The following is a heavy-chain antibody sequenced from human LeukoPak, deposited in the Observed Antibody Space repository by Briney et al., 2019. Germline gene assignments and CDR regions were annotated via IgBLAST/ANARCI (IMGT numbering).Heavy chain of an antibody. CDR3: TNGPTSGDYFSYFDY. CDR1: GFTFSSYW. V-gene: IGHV3-74*01. CDR2: IKSDGST. J-gene: IGHJ4*02. Sequence: GGSLRLSCAASGFTFSSYWMHWVRQTPGKGLVWVSRIKSDGSTIYADSVKGRFTISRDNSKNTLYLQMNSLRPDDTAVYYCTNGPTSGDYFSYFDYWGQGTLVTVSS. D-gene: IGHD4-17*01.